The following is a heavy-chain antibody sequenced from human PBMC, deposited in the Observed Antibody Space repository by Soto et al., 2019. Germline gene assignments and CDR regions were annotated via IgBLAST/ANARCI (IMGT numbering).Heavy chain of an antibody. J-gene: IGHJ3*02. CDR2: IDNGGTNT. Sequence: LRLSWAGSGYNFGGFWMHWVRQAPGKGLVWVSRIDNGGTNTVYADAVKGRFTISRDNAKNTLYLQMNSLRAEDTAVYYCAKDRGRPDAFNIWGQGTMVTVSS. CDR1: GYNFGGFW. D-gene: IGHD3-10*01. V-gene: IGHV3-74*01. CDR3: AKDRGRPDAFNI.